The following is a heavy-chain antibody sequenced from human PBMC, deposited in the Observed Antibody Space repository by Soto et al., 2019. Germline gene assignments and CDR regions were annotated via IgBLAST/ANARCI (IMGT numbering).Heavy chain of an antibody. V-gene: IGHV4-30-4*01. CDR3: ARADYFDSRSNH. J-gene: IGHJ5*02. CDR1: GDSISSGDYY. Sequence: QVQLQESGPELVKPSETLSLTCTVSGDSISSGDYYWSWIRQPPGKGLEWIGSSYYIRNTYYNPYLKDRLFLSTDNSKNQFSLKLSSVFAADTAVYYCARADYFDSRSNHWGQGTLVTVSS. D-gene: IGHD3-22*01. CDR2: SYYIRNT.